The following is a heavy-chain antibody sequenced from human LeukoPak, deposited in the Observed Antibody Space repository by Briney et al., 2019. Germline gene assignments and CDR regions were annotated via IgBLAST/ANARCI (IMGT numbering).Heavy chain of an antibody. CDR1: GFTFSSYE. CDR2: ISGSGGST. CDR3: AKDGYPKRVAAAGTLGY. D-gene: IGHD6-13*01. J-gene: IGHJ4*02. V-gene: IGHV3-23*01. Sequence: GGSLRLSCAASGFTFSSYEMNWVRQAPGKGLEWVSAISGSGGSTYYADSVKGRFTISRDNSKNTLYLQMNSLRAEDTAVYYCAKDGYPKRVAAAGTLGYWGQGTLVTVSS.